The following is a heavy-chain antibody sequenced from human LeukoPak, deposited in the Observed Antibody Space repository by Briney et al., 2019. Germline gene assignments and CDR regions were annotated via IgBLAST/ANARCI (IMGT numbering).Heavy chain of an antibody. CDR3: ARGLWFGDENPPYFDY. D-gene: IGHD3-10*01. Sequence: TASETLSLTCTVSGGSISSYYWSWIRQPPGKGLEWIGYIYYSGSTNYNPSLKSRVTISVDTSRNQFSLKLSSVTAADTAVYYCARGLWFGDENPPYFDYWGQGILVTVSS. CDR1: GGSISSYY. V-gene: IGHV4-59*08. J-gene: IGHJ4*02. CDR2: IYYSGST.